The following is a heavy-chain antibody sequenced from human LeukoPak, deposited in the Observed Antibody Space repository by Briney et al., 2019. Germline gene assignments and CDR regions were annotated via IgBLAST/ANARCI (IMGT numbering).Heavy chain of an antibody. D-gene: IGHD3-22*01. CDR2: INHSGST. CDR3: ARGYYYYDSSGYYMPHAFDI. CDR1: GFTVSSNY. Sequence: GSLRLSCAASGFTVSSNYMSWIRQPPGKGLEWIGEINHSGSTNYNPSLKSRVTISVDTSKNQFSLKLSSVTAADTAVYYCARGYYYYDSSGYYMPHAFDIWGQGTMVTVSS. J-gene: IGHJ3*02. V-gene: IGHV4-34*01.